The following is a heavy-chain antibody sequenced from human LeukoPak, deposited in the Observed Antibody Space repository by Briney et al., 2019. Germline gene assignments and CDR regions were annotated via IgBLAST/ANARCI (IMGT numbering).Heavy chain of an antibody. CDR1: GGSISSGDYY. CDR2: IYYSGST. CDR3: ARARIVGAIPPPTQRWFDP. V-gene: IGHV4-30-4*01. D-gene: IGHD1-26*01. J-gene: IGHJ5*02. Sequence: SQTLSLTCTVSGGSISSGDYYWSWIRQPPGKGLEWIGYIYYSGSTYYNPSLKSRVTTSVDTSKNQFSLKLSSVTAVDTAVYYCARARIVGAIPPPTQRWFDPWGQGTLVTVSS.